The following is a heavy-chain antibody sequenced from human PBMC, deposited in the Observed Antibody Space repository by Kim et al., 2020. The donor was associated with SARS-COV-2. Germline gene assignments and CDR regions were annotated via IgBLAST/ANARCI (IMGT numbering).Heavy chain of an antibody. CDR1: GFTFSNYS. D-gene: IGHD6-19*01. Sequence: GGSLRLSCAASGFTFSNYSMNWVRQAPGKGLEWISSISSSSSYIYYADSVKGRFTISRDNARASLYLQMNSLRAEDTAVYYCARVLTSGWSYFDYWGQGT. J-gene: IGHJ4*02. V-gene: IGHV3-21*04. CDR2: ISSSSSYI. CDR3: ARVLTSGWSYFDY.